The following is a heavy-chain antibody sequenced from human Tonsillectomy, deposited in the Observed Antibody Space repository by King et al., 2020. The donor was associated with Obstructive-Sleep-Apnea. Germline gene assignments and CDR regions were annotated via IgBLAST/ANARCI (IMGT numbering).Heavy chain of an antibody. CDR2: ISYDGSNK. CDR1: RFTFSSFA. CDR3: ARAQLRLGELSALDY. V-gene: IGHV3-30*04. Sequence: VQLVESGGGVVQPGRSLRLSCAASRFTFSSFAMHWVRQAPGKGLEWVAVISYDGSNKYYADSVKGRFTISRDNSKNTLYLQMNSLRPEDTALYYCARAQLRLGELSALDYWGQGTLVTVSS. J-gene: IGHJ4*02. D-gene: IGHD3-16*02.